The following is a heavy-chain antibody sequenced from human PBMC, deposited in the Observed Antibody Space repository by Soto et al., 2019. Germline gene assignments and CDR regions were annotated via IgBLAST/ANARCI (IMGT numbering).Heavy chain of an antibody. J-gene: IGHJ4*02. D-gene: IGHD6-13*01. CDR3: ARSTRSSQSFDS. CDR1: GYTFSNFW. CDR2: IYPGDHET. V-gene: IGHV5-51*01. Sequence: PGESLKLSCQCSGYTFSNFWIGWVLQLPGKGLEWMGIIYPGDHETRYSPSFHGKVTISADKSINTAYLQWNSLEASDTAFYFCARSTRSSQSFDSWGQGALVIVSP.